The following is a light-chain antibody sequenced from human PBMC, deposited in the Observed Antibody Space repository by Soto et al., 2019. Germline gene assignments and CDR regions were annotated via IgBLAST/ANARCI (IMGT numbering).Light chain of an antibody. CDR2: GAS. J-gene: IGKJ4*01. CDR1: QSVSSNY. V-gene: IGKV3-11*01. Sequence: EIVLTQSPGTLSLSPGERATLSCRASQSVSSNYLAWYQQKPGQAPRLLIYGASNRATGIPTRFSGSGSGTDFTLTISNLEPEDFAVYYCQQHISWPLTFGGGTKVEIK. CDR3: QQHISWPLT.